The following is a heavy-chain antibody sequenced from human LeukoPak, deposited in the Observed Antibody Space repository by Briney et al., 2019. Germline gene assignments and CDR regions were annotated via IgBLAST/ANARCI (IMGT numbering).Heavy chain of an antibody. CDR3: ARDMGGAAAFDWFDP. CDR1: GGSISSGGYY. V-gene: IGHV4-31*03. Sequence: PSETLSLTCTVSGGSISSGGYYWSWIRQHPGKGLEWIGYIYYSGSTYYNPSLKSRVTISVDTSKNQFSLKLSSVTAADTAVYYCARDMGGAAAFDWFDPWGQGTLVTVSS. J-gene: IGHJ5*02. CDR2: IYYSGST. D-gene: IGHD6-13*01.